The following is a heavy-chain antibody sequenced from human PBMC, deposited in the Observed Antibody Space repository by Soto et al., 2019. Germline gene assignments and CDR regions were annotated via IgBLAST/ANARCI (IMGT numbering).Heavy chain of an antibody. D-gene: IGHD3-16*02. CDR1: GFTVSSNY. Sequence: LRLSCAASGFTVSSNYMSWVRQAPGKGLEWVSVIYSGGSTYYADSVKGRFTISRDNSKNTLYLQMNSLRAEDTAVYYCARVSTEYYYYYGMDVWGQGTTVTVSS. J-gene: IGHJ6*02. V-gene: IGHV3-53*01. CDR3: ARVSTEYYYYYGMDV. CDR2: IYSGGST.